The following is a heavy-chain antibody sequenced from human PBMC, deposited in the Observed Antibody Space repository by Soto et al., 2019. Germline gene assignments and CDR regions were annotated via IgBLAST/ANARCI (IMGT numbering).Heavy chain of an antibody. V-gene: IGHV3-30*03. D-gene: IGHD3-9*01. CDR2: ILYDGSNK. J-gene: IGHJ6*02. CDR1: GFTFSSYG. CDR3: ARGAYYDVLTGSNSYGMDG. Sequence: QVQLVESGGGVVQPGRSLRLSCAASGFTFSSYGMHWVRQAPGKGLEWVAAILYDGSNKYYADSVKGRFTISRDNSKNTLYRQMTSLRAEDTAVYYCARGAYYDVLTGSNSYGMDGWGQGTTVTVSS.